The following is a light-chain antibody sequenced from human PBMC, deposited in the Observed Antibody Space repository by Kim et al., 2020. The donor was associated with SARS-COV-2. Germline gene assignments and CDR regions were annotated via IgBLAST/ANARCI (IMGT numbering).Light chain of an antibody. V-gene: IGLV2-14*03. J-gene: IGLJ1*01. Sequence: GQSITISCTGTSSDIGSYNYVSWYQQPPGKAPKLMISEVSKRPSGVSYRFSGSKSGNTASLTISGLQAEDEADYYCNSYTSSSTFVFGTGTKVTVL. CDR1: SSDIGSYNY. CDR2: EVS. CDR3: NSYTSSSTFV.